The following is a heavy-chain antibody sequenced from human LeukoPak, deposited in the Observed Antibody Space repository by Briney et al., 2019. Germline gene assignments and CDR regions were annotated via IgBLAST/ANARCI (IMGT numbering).Heavy chain of an antibody. D-gene: IGHD3-10*01. Sequence: ASVKVSCKASGYTFTCYDINWVRQATGQGLEWMGWMNPNSGNTGYAQKFQGRVTITRNTSISTAYMELSSLRSEDTAVYYCASWSEGWFGELYDAFDIWGQGTMVTVSS. CDR3: ASWSEGWFGELYDAFDI. V-gene: IGHV1-8*03. J-gene: IGHJ3*02. CDR1: GYTFTCYD. CDR2: MNPNSGNT.